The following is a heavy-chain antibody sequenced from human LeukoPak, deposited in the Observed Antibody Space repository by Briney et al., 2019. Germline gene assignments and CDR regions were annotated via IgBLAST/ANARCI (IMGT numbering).Heavy chain of an antibody. Sequence: SETLSLTCTFSGGSINSYYWSWIRQPPGKGLEWIGYIYYSGSTNYNPSLKSRVTISVDTSKNQFSMKLSSVTAADTAVYYCARGDESSGVDYWGQGTLVTVGS. CDR1: GGSINSYY. J-gene: IGHJ4*02. V-gene: IGHV4-59*01. D-gene: IGHD3-10*01. CDR2: IYYSGST. CDR3: ARGDESSGVDY.